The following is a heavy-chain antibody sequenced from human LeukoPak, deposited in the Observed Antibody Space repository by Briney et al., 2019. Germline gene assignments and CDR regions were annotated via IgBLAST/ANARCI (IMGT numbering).Heavy chain of an antibody. CDR2: ISYDGSNE. J-gene: IGHJ4*02. D-gene: IGHD6-13*01. CDR3: ARGRGSSWNDFDY. V-gene: IGHV3-30*03. CDR1: GFTFSSYG. Sequence: GGSLRLSCAASGFTFSSYGMHWVRQAPGKGLEWVALISYDGSNEYYADSVRGRFTISRDNSKFTLYMQMNSLRVEDTAVYYCARGRGSSWNDFDYWGQGTLVTVSS.